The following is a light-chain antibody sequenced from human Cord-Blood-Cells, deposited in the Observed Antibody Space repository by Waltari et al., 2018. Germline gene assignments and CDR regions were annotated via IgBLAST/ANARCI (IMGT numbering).Light chain of an antibody. CDR2: SNN. J-gene: IGLJ1*01. CDR3: AAWDDSLNGYV. Sequence: QSVLTQPPSASGTPGQRVTISCSGSSSNIGSNTVNWYQQLPGTAPKLLIYSNNPRPAGVPDRFSCSKSGTSASLAISGLQSEDEADYYCAAWDDSLNGYVFGTGTKVTVL. V-gene: IGLV1-44*01. CDR1: SSNIGSNT.